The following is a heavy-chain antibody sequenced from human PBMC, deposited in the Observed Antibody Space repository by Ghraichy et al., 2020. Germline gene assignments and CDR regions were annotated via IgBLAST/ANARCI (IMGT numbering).Heavy chain of an antibody. CDR3: ARDRSSSSSGIDY. J-gene: IGHJ4*02. CDR2: ISSSSSYI. V-gene: IGHV3-21*01. Sequence: GGSLRLSCAAFGFTFSSYSMNWVRQAPGKGLEWVSSISSSSSYIYYVDSVKGRFTISRDNAKNSLYLQMNSLRAEDTAVYYCARDRSSSSSGIDYWGQGTLVTVSS. D-gene: IGHD6-6*01. CDR1: GFTFSSYS.